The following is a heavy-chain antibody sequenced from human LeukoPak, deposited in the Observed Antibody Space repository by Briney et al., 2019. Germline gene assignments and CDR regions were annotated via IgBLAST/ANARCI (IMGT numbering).Heavy chain of an antibody. J-gene: IGHJ5*02. CDR1: GDSVSSNSAA. V-gene: IGHV6-1*01. CDR3: AREGYSGYDFWFDP. Sequence: SQTLSLTCAISGDSVSSNSAAWNWIRQSSSRGLEWLGRTYYRSKWYNDYAVSVKSRITINPDTSKNQFSLQLNSVTPEDTAVYYCAREGYSGYDFWFDPWGQGSLVTVST. D-gene: IGHD5-12*01. CDR2: TYYRSKWYN.